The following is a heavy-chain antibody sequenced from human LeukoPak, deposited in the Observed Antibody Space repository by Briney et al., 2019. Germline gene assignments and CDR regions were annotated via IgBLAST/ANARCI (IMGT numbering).Heavy chain of an antibody. J-gene: IGHJ4*02. V-gene: IGHV3-48*03. CDR1: GFTFSSYE. CDR3: ARRRDSGSLQHFDY. Sequence: GGSLRLSCAASGFTFSSYEMNWVRQAPGKGLEWVSYISSSGTTTYYAASVKGRFTISRDNAKNSLYLQMNSLRAEDTAVYYCARRRDSGSLQHFDYWGQGTLVTVSS. D-gene: IGHD1-26*01. CDR2: ISSSGTTT.